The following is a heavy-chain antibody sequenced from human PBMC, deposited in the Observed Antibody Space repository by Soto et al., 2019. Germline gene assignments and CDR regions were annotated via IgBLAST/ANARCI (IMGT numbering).Heavy chain of an antibody. CDR1: GFTFTSYG. CDR2: ISYDGSNK. V-gene: IGHV3-30*18. D-gene: IGHD6-13*01. CDR3: VKALSSSWPYYGMDV. Sequence: QVLLVESGGGVVQPGRSQRLSCAASGFTFTSYGMHWVRQAPGKGLEWVAVISYDGSNKYFADSVQGRSIISRDNSKDMVYLEMNSLRTEDTAVYYCVKALSSSWPYYGMDVWGQGTTVTVSS. J-gene: IGHJ6*02.